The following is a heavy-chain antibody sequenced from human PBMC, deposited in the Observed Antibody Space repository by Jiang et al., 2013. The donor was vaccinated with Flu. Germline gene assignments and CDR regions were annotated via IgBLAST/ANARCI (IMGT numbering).Heavy chain of an antibody. D-gene: IGHD3-3*01. CDR2: IYYSGST. CDR3: ARSHRRFYFDY. J-gene: IGHJ4*02. Sequence: SGPGLVKPSETLSLTCTVSGGSISSYYWSWIRQPPGKGLEWIGYIYYSGSTNYNPSLKSRVTISVDTSKNQFPLKLSSVTAADTAVYYCARSHRRFYFDYWGQGTLVTVSS. V-gene: IGHV4-59*01. CDR1: GGSISSYY.